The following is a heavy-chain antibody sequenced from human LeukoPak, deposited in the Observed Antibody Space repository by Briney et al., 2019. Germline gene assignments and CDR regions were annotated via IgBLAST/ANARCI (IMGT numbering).Heavy chain of an antibody. V-gene: IGHV3-21*01. Sequence: GGSLRLSCAASGFTFSSYSMNWVRQAPGKGLEWVSSISSSSSYIYYADSVKGRFTISRDNAKNSLYLQMNSLRAEDTAVYYCARRMDYGGKSGMDVWGQGTTVTVSS. CDR1: GFTFSSYS. CDR3: ARRMDYGGKSGMDV. J-gene: IGHJ6*02. CDR2: ISSSSSYI. D-gene: IGHD4-23*01.